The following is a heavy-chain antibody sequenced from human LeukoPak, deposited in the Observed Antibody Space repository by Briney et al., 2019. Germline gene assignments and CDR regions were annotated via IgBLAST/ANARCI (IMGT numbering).Heavy chain of an antibody. CDR3: ARWSGSQSEFEY. J-gene: IGHJ4*02. D-gene: IGHD3-3*01. Sequence: GGSLRLSCTASGFTFSNYWMSWVRQPPGKGLEFVANIKADGSRIEYVDSVKGRFTTSRDNAKYSLYLHMISLRAKDTAVYYCARWSGSQSEFEYWGQGTLVTVAS. CDR2: IKADGSRI. CDR1: GFTFSNYW. V-gene: IGHV3-7*01.